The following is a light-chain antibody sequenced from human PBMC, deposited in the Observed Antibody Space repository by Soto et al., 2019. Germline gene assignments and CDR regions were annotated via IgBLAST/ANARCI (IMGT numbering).Light chain of an antibody. CDR3: QQYYSSPLT. CDR2: WAS. Sequence: EIVLTQSPGTLSLSPGERATLSCRASQSVPSNYLAWYQQKPGQPPKLLIYWASTRESGVPDRFSGSGSGTDFTLTISSLQAEDVAVYYCQQYYSSPLTFGGGTKVEIK. CDR1: QSVPSNY. V-gene: IGKV4-1*01. J-gene: IGKJ4*01.